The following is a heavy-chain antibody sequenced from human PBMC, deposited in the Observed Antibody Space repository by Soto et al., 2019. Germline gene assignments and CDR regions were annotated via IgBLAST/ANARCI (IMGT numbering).Heavy chain of an antibody. CDR2: ISSSGSTI. D-gene: IGHD3-22*01. CDR1: GFTFSDYY. V-gene: IGHV3-11*01. J-gene: IGHJ4*01. Sequence: GGSLRLSCAASGFTFSDYYMSWIRQAPGKGLEWVSYISSSGSTIYYADSVKGRFTISRDNAKNSLYLQMNSLRAEDTAVYYCARDSGHYYDSSGYYYFDYWGHGTLVTVSA. CDR3: ARDSGHYYDSSGYYYFDY.